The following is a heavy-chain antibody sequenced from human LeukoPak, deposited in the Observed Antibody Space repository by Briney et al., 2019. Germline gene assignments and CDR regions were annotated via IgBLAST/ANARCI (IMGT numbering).Heavy chain of an antibody. CDR1: GFTFSSYA. D-gene: IGHD6-13*01. CDR3: AKDLSSSWFEGLDN. J-gene: IGHJ4*02. V-gene: IGHV3-33*06. CDR2: IWNDGSNK. Sequence: QPGGSLRLSCAASGFTFSSYAMSWVRQAPGKGLEWVAVIWNDGSNKHYADSVKGRFTISRDNSKNTLDLQMNSLRAEDTAVYYCAKDLSSSWFEGLDNWGQGTLVTVSS.